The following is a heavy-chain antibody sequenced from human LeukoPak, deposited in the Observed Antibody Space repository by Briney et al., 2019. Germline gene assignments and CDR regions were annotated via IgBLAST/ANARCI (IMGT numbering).Heavy chain of an antibody. J-gene: IGHJ5*02. CDR3: ARLVLYDILTGYNWFDP. CDR2: IYYSGST. V-gene: IGHV4-39*01. CDR1: GGSISSSSYY. D-gene: IGHD3-9*01. Sequence: PSETLSLTCTVSGGSISSSSYYWGWIRQPPGKGLEWIGSIYYSGSTYYNPSLKSRVTISVDTSKNQFSLKLSSVTAADTAVYYCARLVLYDILTGYNWFDPWGQGTLVTVSS.